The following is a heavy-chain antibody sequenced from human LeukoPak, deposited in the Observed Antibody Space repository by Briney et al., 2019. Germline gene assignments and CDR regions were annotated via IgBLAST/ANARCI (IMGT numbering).Heavy chain of an antibody. CDR3: AKDGICGGDCYAGYFDY. J-gene: IGHJ4*02. D-gene: IGHD2-21*02. V-gene: IGHV3-23*01. CDR2: ISGSGGST. Sequence: GGSLRLSCAASGFTFSSYAMSWVRQAPGKGLEWVSAISGSGGSTYYADSVKGRFTISRDNSKNTLYLQMNSLRAEDTAVYYCAKDGICGGDCYAGYFDYWGQGTLVTVSS. CDR1: GFTFSSYA.